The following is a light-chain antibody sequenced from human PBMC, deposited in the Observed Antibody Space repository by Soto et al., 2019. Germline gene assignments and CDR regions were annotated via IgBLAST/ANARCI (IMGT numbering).Light chain of an antibody. CDR2: DAS. J-gene: IGKJ2*01. CDR1: QSVRNVY. Sequence: EIVLTQSPGTPSLSPGEKATLSCRASQSVRNVYLAWYQQKPGQAPRLLIYDASNRATGIPDRFSGSGSGTDFTLTINRLEPEDFAVYYCQQSGSTPRTFGQGTKVDI. CDR3: QQSGSTPRT. V-gene: IGKV3-20*01.